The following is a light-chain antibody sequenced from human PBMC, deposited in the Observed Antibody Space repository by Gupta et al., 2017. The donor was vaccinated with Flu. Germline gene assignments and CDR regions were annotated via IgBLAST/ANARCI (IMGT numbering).Light chain of an antibody. J-gene: IGKJ1*01. CDR1: SSSY. CDR2: GAS. Sequence: SSSYLAWYQQKPGQAPRLLIYGASNRATGIPDRFGGSGSGTDFTLTISRLEPEDFAVYYCHQYVDSPGFGQGTKVEIK. CDR3: HQYVDSPG. V-gene: IGKV3-20*01.